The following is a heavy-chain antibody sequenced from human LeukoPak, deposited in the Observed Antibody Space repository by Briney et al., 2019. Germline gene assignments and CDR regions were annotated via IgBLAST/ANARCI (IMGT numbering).Heavy chain of an antibody. V-gene: IGHV4-59*01. J-gene: IGHJ4*02. CDR1: GGSISSYY. D-gene: IGHD4-11*01. Sequence: SETLSLTYTVSGGSISSYYWSWIRQPPGQGLKWIGCIYYSGSTNYNPSLKSRVTISVDTSKNQFSLKLSSVTAADTAVYYCARTPVSTVTTPDNLDYWGQGTLVTVSS. CDR3: ARTPVSTVTTPDNLDY. CDR2: IYYSGST.